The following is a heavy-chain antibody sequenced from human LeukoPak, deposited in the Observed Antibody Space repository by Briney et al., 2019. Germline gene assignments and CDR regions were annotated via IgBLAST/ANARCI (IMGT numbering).Heavy chain of an antibody. CDR2: IGTTGDT. V-gene: IGHV3-13*01. J-gene: IGHJ6*03. CDR1: GFTFRTYD. CDR3: TRDIAGSGTAMDV. D-gene: IGHD2-15*01. Sequence: PGGSLRLSCAASGFTFRTYDMHWVRQVSGEGLEWVATIGTTGDTYYAGSVKGRFTISREDGKNSLFLQMNSLRAGDTAAYYCTRDIAGSGTAMDVWGKGTTVTVSS.